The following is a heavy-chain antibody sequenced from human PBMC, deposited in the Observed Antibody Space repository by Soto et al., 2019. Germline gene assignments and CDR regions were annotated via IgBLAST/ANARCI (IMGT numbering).Heavy chain of an antibody. CDR1: GYTFTSYG. J-gene: IGHJ5*02. CDR2: IRAYNGNT. Sequence: QVQLVQSGAEVKKPGASVKVSCKASGYTFTSYGISWVRQAPGQGLEWMGWIRAYNGNTNYAQKFQGRVTMTTDTSARTAYMERRSLRSDDTAVHYCSRGGPPETPWGQGTLVTVSS. CDR3: SRGGPPETP. V-gene: IGHV1-18*01.